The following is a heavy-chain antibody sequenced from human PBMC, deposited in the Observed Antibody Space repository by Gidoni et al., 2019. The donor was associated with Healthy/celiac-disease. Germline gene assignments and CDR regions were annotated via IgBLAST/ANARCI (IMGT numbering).Heavy chain of an antibody. CDR3: ARDLAGDIGY. CDR1: GFTFSSYW. D-gene: IGHD6-19*01. CDR2: IKQDGSEK. J-gene: IGHJ4*02. V-gene: IGHV3-7*01. Sequence: EVQLVESGGGLVQPGGSRRLYCADSGFTFSSYWMSWVRQAPGKGLEWVANIKQDGSEKYYVDSVKGRFTISRDNAKNSLYLQMNSLRAEDTAVYYCARDLAGDIGYWGQGTLVTVSS.